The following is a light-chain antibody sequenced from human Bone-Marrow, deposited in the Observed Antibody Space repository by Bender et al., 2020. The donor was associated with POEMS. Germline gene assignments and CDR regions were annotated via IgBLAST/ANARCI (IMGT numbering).Light chain of an antibody. V-gene: IGLV1-44*01. J-gene: IGLJ3*02. Sequence: QSVLTQPPSAFGTPGQRVTISCSGSNSNIGTNAVNWYQQFPGTAPKHLIYSDNQRPSGVPDRFYAFKSGNPASLAISGLQSEDEADYYCAAWDAGLCGGVFGGGTKLTVL. CDR3: AAWDAGLCGGV. CDR1: NSNIGTNA. CDR2: SDN.